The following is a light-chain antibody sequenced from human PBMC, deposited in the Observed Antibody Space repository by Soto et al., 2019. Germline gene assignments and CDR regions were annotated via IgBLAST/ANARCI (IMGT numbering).Light chain of an antibody. CDR3: SSYAGSKNF. CDR1: SSDVGGYNY. J-gene: IGLJ2*01. Sequence: QSALTQPPSASGSPGQSVTISCTGTSSDVGGYNYVSWYQQRPGKAPRLMIYEVSKRPSGVPDLFSGSKSGNTASLTVSGLQAEDEADYYCSSYAGSKNFFGGGTKLTVL. V-gene: IGLV2-8*01. CDR2: EVS.